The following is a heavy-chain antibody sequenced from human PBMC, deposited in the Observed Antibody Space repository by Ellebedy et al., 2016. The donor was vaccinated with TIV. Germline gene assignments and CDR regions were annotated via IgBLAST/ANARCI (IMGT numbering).Heavy chain of an antibody. CDR1: GYTFTRNY. J-gene: IGHJ4*02. V-gene: IGHV1-46*01. CDR2: INPSGGST. Sequence: AASVKVPCKASGYTFTRNYMHWARQAPGQGLEWMGIINPSGGSTSYAQKFQGRVTVTRETATSTVYMELNSLRSEDTAVYHCARGGDSSGYLFDYWGQGTLVTVSS. D-gene: IGHD3-22*01. CDR3: ARGGDSSGYLFDY.